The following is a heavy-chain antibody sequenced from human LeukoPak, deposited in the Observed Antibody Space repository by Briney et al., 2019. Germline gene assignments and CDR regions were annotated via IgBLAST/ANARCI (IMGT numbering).Heavy chain of an antibody. V-gene: IGHV4-30-4*01. CDR3: AREAVGSSQFDY. Sequence: SQTLSLTCTVSGGSISSDDYYWSWIRQPPGKGLGWVGCIYYSGSTHYNPSLKSRVTISVDTSKNQFSLKLTSVTAADTAVYYCAREAVGSSQFDYWGQGTLVTVSS. D-gene: IGHD6-6*01. CDR1: GGSISSDDYY. CDR2: IYYSGST. J-gene: IGHJ4*02.